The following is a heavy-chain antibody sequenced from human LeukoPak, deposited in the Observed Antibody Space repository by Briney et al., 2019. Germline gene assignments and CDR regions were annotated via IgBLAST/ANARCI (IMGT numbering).Heavy chain of an antibody. V-gene: IGHV3-30*04. Sequence: GGSLRLSCAASGFTFSSYAMHWVRQAPGKGLEWVAVISYDGSNKYYADSVKGRFTISRDNSKNTLYLQMNSLRAEDTAVYYCASGQWLTDFDYWGQGTLVTVS. J-gene: IGHJ4*02. D-gene: IGHD6-19*01. CDR1: GFTFSSYA. CDR2: ISYDGSNK. CDR3: ASGQWLTDFDY.